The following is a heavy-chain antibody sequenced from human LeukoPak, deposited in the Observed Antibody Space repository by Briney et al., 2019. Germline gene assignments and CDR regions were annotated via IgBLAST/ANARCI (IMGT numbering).Heavy chain of an antibody. J-gene: IGHJ3*02. CDR2: ITWNSGSV. CDR3: AKGLGVASLIVDALDM. Sequence: GGSLGLSCAASGFTFSNDWMHWVRQVPGKGLEWVSGITWNSGSVLYADSVRGRFTISRDNAKNSLYLQMNSLRPEDMAFYYCAKGLGVASLIVDALDMWGQGTMVTV. CDR1: GFTFSNDW. D-gene: IGHD3/OR15-3a*01. V-gene: IGHV3-9*03.